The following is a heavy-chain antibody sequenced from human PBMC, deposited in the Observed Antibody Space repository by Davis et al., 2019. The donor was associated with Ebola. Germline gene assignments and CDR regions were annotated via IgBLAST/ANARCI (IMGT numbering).Heavy chain of an antibody. J-gene: IGHJ5*02. CDR2: ISYDGSNK. D-gene: IGHD1-26*01. V-gene: IGHV3-30-3*01. CDR1: GFTFSSYA. CDR3: ARDRGFFWFDP. Sequence: SLNISCAASGFTFSSYAMHWVRQAPGKGLERVAVISYDGSNKYYADSVKGRFTISRDNSKNSLYLQMNSLRAEDTAVYYCARDRGFFWFDPWGQGTLVTVSS.